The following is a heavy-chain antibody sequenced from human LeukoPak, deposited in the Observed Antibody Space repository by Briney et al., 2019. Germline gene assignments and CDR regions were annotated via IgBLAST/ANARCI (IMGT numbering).Heavy chain of an antibody. CDR3: ARRIAAAGPNWFDP. J-gene: IGHJ5*02. V-gene: IGHV1-8*03. CDR1: GYTFTSYD. Sequence: ASVKVSCKASGYTFTSYDINWVRQATGQGLEWMGWMNPNSGNTGYAQKFQGRVTITRNTSISTAYMELSSLRSEDTAVYYCARRIAAAGPNWFDPWGQGTLVTVSS. D-gene: IGHD6-13*01. CDR2: MNPNSGNT.